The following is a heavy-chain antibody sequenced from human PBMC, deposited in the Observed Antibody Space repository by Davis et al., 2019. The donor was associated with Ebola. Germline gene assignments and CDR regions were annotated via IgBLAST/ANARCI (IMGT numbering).Heavy chain of an antibody. V-gene: IGHV3-30*03. CDR1: GFTFSSYW. Sequence: GGSLRLSCAASGFTFSSYWMSWVRQAPGKGLEWVAVISYDGSSKYYTDSVKGRFTISRDNSKNTLYLQMNSLRVGDTAVYYCARALEGYTFDYWGQGTVVTVSS. CDR2: ISYDGSSK. J-gene: IGHJ4*02. CDR3: ARALEGYTFDY. D-gene: IGHD5-18*01.